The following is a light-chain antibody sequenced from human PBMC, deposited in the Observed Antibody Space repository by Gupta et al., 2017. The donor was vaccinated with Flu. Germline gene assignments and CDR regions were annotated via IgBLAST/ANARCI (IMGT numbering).Light chain of an antibody. J-gene: IGKJ4*01. Sequence: PATLAVSPGERATLSCRASQSVSSNLAWSRQKPGQAPRLLIHGASTRATGIPARFSGSGSGTEFTLTISSLQSEDFAVYYCQQYKNGAYTFGRGTKLEIK. V-gene: IGKV3-15*01. CDR1: QSVSSN. CDR2: GAS. CDR3: QQYKNGAYT.